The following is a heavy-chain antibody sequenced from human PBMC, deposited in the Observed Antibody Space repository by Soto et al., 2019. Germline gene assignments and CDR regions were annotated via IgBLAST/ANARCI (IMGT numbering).Heavy chain of an antibody. D-gene: IGHD1-26*01. CDR2: INPSSGST. CDR3: ARSLGETTSLFDY. J-gene: IGHJ4*02. V-gene: IGHV1-46*01. CDR1: GYIFIHCF. Sequence: QVQLVQSGAEVKQPGASVRLSCKASGYIFIHCFMHWVRQAPGQGLEWMGGINPSSGSTTYAQKFQWRVTVTRDTSTSTVYMELSGLGSEDTAMYYCARSLGETTSLFDYWGQGSLVTVSA.